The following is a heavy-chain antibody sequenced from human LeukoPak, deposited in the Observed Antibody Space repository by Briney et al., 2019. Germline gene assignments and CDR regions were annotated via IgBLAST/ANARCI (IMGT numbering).Heavy chain of an antibody. Sequence: GGSLRLSCAASGFTVSSNYMSWVRQAPGKGLEWVSVIYSGGSTYYADSVKGRFTISRDNSKNTLYLQMNSLRAEDTAVYYCAKEGYSSGWYYYYYYMDVWGKGTTVTVSS. J-gene: IGHJ6*03. V-gene: IGHV3-53*01. CDR3: AKEGYSSGWYYYYYYMDV. CDR1: GFTVSSNY. CDR2: IYSGGST. D-gene: IGHD6-19*01.